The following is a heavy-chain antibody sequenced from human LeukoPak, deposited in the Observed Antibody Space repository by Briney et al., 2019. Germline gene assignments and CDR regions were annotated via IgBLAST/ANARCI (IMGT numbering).Heavy chain of an antibody. CDR3: ARHMGDWGYAFDI. J-gene: IGHJ3*02. V-gene: IGHV4-59*08. D-gene: IGHD7-27*01. CDR1: GGSISSYF. Sequence: PSETLSLTCTVSGGSISSYFWSWIRQPPGKGLEWIAYIYYTGSTDYNPSLKSRVTISVDTSRIQFSLKLSSVTAADTAVYDCARHMGDWGYAFDIWGQGTMVTVSS. CDR2: IYYTGST.